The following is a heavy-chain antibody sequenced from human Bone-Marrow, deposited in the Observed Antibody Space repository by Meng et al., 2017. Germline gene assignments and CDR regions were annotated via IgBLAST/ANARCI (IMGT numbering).Heavy chain of an antibody. V-gene: IGHV4-38-2*01. CDR1: GYSISSGYY. CDR2: IYHSGST. J-gene: IGHJ4*02. Sequence: SETLSLICAVSGYSISSGYYWGWIRQPPGKGLEWIGSIYHSGSTYYNPSLKSRVTISVDTSKTQFSLKLSSVTAADTAVYYCATAGYSYGEPIDYWGQGTLVTVSS. D-gene: IGHD5-18*01. CDR3: ATAGYSYGEPIDY.